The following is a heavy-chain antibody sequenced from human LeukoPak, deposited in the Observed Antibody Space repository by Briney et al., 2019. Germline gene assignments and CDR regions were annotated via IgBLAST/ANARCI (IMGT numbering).Heavy chain of an antibody. CDR3: VRDHVYAFDV. V-gene: IGHV3-48*02. CDR2: IGFGTI. J-gene: IGHJ3*01. CDR1: GFTFSSYT. Sequence: GGSLRLSCAASGFTFSSYTMNWGRQAPGKGLEWVSYIGFGTISYADSVKGRFTISRDNAKSSLYLLMNSLRDEDTAVYYCVRDHVYAFDVWGQGTMVTVSS.